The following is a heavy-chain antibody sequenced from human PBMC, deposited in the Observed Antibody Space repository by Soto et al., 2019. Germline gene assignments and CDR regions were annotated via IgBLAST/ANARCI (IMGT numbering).Heavy chain of an antibody. CDR3: ARHDSSSWYGKDPYGMDV. CDR2: IYPGDSDT. J-gene: IGHJ6*02. D-gene: IGHD6-13*01. Sequence: GESLKISCKGSGYSFTSYWIGWVRQMPGKGREWMGIIYPGDSDTRYSPSFQGQVTISADKSISTAYLQWSSLKASDTAMYYCARHDSSSWYGKDPYGMDVWGQGTTVTVSS. V-gene: IGHV5-51*01. CDR1: GYSFTSYW.